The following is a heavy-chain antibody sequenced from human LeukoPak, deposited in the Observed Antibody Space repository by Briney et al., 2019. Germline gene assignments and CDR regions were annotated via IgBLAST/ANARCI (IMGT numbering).Heavy chain of an antibody. CDR1: GYTFTSYD. CDR2: INPNSGGT. V-gene: IGHV1-2*02. CDR3: ARGGWSLDF. J-gene: IGHJ4*02. Sequence: GASVKVSCKASGYTFTSYDINWVRQATGQGLEWMGWINPNSGGTNYAQKFQGRVTMTRDTSISTAYMELSRLRSDDTAVYYCARGGWSLDFWGQGTLVTVSS.